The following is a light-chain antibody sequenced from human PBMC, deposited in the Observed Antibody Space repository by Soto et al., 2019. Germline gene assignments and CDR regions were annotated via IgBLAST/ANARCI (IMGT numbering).Light chain of an antibody. CDR2: GAS. Sequence: EIVMTQSPGTVSVSPGERATLSCRASQSVSSNLAWYQQKPGQAPRLLIYGASNTASGVPPRFGGSGSGTDFRLTIYSLEPEDFAVYYCQHRSNWPRFGQGTRLEIK. V-gene: IGKV3D-15*01. CDR3: QHRSNWPR. CDR1: QSVSSN. J-gene: IGKJ5*01.